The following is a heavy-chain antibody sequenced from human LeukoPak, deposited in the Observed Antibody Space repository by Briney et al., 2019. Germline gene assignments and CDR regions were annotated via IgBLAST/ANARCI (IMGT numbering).Heavy chain of an antibody. Sequence: GASVKVSCKVSGYTLTELSMHWVRQAPGKGLEWMGGFDPEDGETIYAQKFQGRVTMTEDTSTDTAYMELSSLRSEDTAVYYRATDGRTSGIAVAGEFDYWGQGTLVTVSS. J-gene: IGHJ4*02. CDR2: FDPEDGET. D-gene: IGHD6-19*01. CDR3: ATDGRTSGIAVAGEFDY. V-gene: IGHV1-24*01. CDR1: GYTLTELS.